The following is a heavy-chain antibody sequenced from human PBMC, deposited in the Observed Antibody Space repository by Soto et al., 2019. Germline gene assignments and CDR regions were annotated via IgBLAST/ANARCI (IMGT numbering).Heavy chain of an antibody. V-gene: IGHV4-59*01. CDR3: ARSRDYDSSGYYSGPFFDY. D-gene: IGHD3-22*01. Sequence: SETLSLTCTVSGGSISSYYWSWIRQPPGKGLEWIGYIYYSGSTNYNPSLKSRVTISVDTSKNQFSLKLSSVTAADTAVYYCARSRDYDSSGYYSGPFFDYWGQGTLVTVSS. CDR1: GGSISSYY. J-gene: IGHJ4*02. CDR2: IYYSGST.